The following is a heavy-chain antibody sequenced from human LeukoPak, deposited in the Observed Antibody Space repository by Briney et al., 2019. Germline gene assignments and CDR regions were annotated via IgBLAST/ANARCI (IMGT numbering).Heavy chain of an antibody. CDR1: GFTFSSYS. CDR3: ASGLSSIFYYYGMDV. D-gene: IGHD6-13*01. J-gene: IGHJ6*02. CDR2: ISSSSSYI. Sequence: PGGSLRLSCAASGFTFSSYSMNWVRQAPGKGLEWVSSISSSSSYIYYADSVKGRFTISRDNAKNSLYLQMNSLRAEDTAVYYCASGLSSIFYYYGMDVWGQGTTVTVSS. V-gene: IGHV3-21*01.